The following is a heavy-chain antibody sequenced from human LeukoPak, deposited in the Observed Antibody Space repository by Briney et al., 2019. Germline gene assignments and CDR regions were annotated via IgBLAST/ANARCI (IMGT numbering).Heavy chain of an antibody. D-gene: IGHD3-10*01. CDR1: GGSISSDY. CDR2: IYNSGSN. CDR3: ATRGY. Sequence: PSETPSLTCTVSGGSISSDYWQWIRQPPGKGLEWVGYIYNSGSNKYNPSLKSRVTISIDTCKNQFSLKLISVAAGDTALYYCATRGYWGQGTLVTVSS. V-gene: IGHV4-59*08. J-gene: IGHJ4*02.